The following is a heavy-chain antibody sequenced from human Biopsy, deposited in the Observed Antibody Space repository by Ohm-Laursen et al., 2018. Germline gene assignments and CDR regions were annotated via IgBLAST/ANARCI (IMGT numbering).Heavy chain of an antibody. CDR3: AKGSNDFGGLYFPR. Sequence: GTLSLTWTVSGGSFTGHYWSWIRQPPGKGLEWIGHISYTGYTSYNASLKSRVTISVDTSRNHFSLRLSSLTAADTVVYYGAKGSNDFGGLYFPRWGQGTLLTVSS. CDR1: GGSFTGHY. D-gene: IGHD4-23*01. CDR2: ISYTGYT. V-gene: IGHV4-59*11. J-gene: IGHJ4*02.